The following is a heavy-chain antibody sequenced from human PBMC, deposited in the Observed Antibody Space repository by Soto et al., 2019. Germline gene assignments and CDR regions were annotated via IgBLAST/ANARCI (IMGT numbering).Heavy chain of an antibody. J-gene: IGHJ4*02. Sequence: EVQLVESGGGVVQPGGSLRLSCAASGFTFSSYDMSWVRQAPGKGLEWVSVISGSGESTNYADSVKGRFTISRDNSKNTLYLPLNSLRVEDTDVYYCAKSGAYYGGGFDDWGQGTLVTVSS. V-gene: IGHV3-23*04. D-gene: IGHD3-22*01. CDR2: ISGSGEST. CDR3: AKSGAYYGGGFDD. CDR1: GFTFSSYD.